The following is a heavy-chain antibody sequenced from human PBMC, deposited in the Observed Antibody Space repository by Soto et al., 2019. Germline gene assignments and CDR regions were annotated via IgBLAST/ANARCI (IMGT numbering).Heavy chain of an antibody. J-gene: IGHJ4*02. CDR1: GGTFSSYA. V-gene: IGHV1-69*12. CDR2: IIPIFGTA. Sequence: QVQLVQSGAEVKKPGSSVKVSCKASGGTFSSYAISWVRQAPGQGLEWMGGIIPIFGTANYAQKFQGRVTITADESTSTADMGLSSLRSEDTAVDYCAGIGAYSSSGGVDYWGQGTLVTVSS. CDR3: AGIGAYSSSGGVDY. D-gene: IGHD6-6*01.